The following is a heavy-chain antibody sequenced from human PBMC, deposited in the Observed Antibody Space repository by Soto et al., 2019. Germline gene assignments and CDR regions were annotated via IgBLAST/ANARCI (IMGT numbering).Heavy chain of an antibody. Sequence: GGSLRLSCAASGFTFSDYYMSWIRQAPGKGLEWVSYISSSGSTIYYADSVKGRFTISRDNAKNSLYLQMNSLRAEDTAVYYCARERSNYDFWSGYGPYGMDVWGQGATVTVSS. CDR3: ARERSNYDFWSGYGPYGMDV. D-gene: IGHD3-3*01. V-gene: IGHV3-11*01. CDR2: ISSSGSTI. J-gene: IGHJ6*02. CDR1: GFTFSDYY.